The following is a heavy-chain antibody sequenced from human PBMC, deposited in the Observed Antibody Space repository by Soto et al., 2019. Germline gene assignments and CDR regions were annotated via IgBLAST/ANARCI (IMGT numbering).Heavy chain of an antibody. CDR2: IYYRGST. CDR1: GGSMGSYF. Sequence: SETLSLTCTVSGGSMGSYFWSWIRQSPGKGLEWIGYIYYRGSTDYNPSLRSRVTISEDTSKNQFSLKLRSVTAADTAVYYCARVLPGIAAAYDAFDVWGQGTMVTVSS. J-gene: IGHJ3*01. V-gene: IGHV4-59*13. CDR3: ARVLPGIAAAYDAFDV. D-gene: IGHD6-13*01.